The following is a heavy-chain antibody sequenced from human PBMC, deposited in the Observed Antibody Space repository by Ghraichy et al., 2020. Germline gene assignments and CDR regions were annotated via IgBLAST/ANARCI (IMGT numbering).Heavy chain of an antibody. D-gene: IGHD2-2*02. CDR2: IKSKTDGGTP. Sequence: GGSLRLSCAASGFTLSNAGMSWVRQAPGKGLEWIGRIKSKTDGGTPDYAAPVKVRFTISRDDSKNTLYLQMNSLKTEDTAVYYCTTVVVVPAAISHVDYYGMHVWGQDPTLTVSS. V-gene: IGHV3-15*01. J-gene: IGHJ6*02. CDR1: GFTLSNAG. CDR3: TTVVVVPAAISHVDYYGMHV.